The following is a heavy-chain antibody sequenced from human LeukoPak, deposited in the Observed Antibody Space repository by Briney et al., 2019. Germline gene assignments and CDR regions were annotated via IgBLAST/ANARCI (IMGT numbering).Heavy chain of an antibody. V-gene: IGHV3-33*01. CDR3: VRWGSAGLTLDY. CDR2: IWNDGTNK. Sequence: GGSLRLSCAASGFTFSTYGLHWVRQAPGKGLEWVAVIWNDGTNKYYTGSVKGRFTISKDNSRNTLNLQMDSLRVEDTAVYYCVRWGSAGLTLDYWGQGTLVTVSS. D-gene: IGHD3-16*01. CDR1: GFTFSTYG. J-gene: IGHJ4*02.